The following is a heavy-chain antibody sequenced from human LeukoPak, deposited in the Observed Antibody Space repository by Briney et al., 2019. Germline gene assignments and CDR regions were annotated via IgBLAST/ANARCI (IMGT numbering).Heavy chain of an antibody. CDR1: GFTINNYG. V-gene: IGHV3-30*18. Sequence: PGKSLRLSCAASGFTINNYGMHWVRQAPGKGLEWVAVISYDGRNKHYPDSVKGRFTISRDISTDTLWLQMDSLRTEDTAVYYCAKGPLRGTAAAIDYWGQGTLVTVSS. D-gene: IGHD2-2*01. J-gene: IGHJ4*02. CDR3: AKGPLRGTAAAIDY. CDR2: ISYDGRNK.